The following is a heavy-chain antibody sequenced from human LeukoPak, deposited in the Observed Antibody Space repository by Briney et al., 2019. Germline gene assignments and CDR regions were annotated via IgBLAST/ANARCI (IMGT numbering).Heavy chain of an antibody. CDR3: ARVSRLYSSSSPSDY. CDR2: INWNGGST. J-gene: IGHJ4*02. CDR1: GFTFDDYG. Sequence: GGSLRLSCAASGFTFDDYGMSWVRQAPGKGLEWVSGINWNGGSTGYADSVKGRFTISRDNAKNSLYLQMNSLRAEDTAVYYCARVSRLYSSSSPSDYWGQGTLVTVSS. D-gene: IGHD6-6*01. V-gene: IGHV3-20*04.